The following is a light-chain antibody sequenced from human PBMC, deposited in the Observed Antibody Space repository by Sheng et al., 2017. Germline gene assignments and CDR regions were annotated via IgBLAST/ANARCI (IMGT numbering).Light chain of an antibody. CDR3: QQRSNWS. CDR2: DAS. CDR1: QSVSTY. J-gene: IGKJ4*01. V-gene: IGKV3-11*01. Sequence: EIVLTQSPATLSLSPGERATLSCRASQSVSTYLAWYQLKPGQTPRLLIYDASNRATGIPARFSGSGSGTDFTLTISSLEPEDFAVYYCQQRSNWSFGGGTKVEV.